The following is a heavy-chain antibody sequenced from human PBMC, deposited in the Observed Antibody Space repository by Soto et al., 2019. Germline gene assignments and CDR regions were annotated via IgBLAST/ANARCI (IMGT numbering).Heavy chain of an antibody. V-gene: IGHV3-33*01. CDR3: ARGAVAAGDFDY. J-gene: IGHJ4*02. CDR2: IWGDESKK. D-gene: IGHD2-15*01. Sequence: GGSLRLSCAASGSALRSHGMHWVRQAPGKGLEWVAVIWGDESKKYYADSVKGRFTISKDNSKNTLFLQMNTLRVEDTAVYYCARGAVAAGDFDYWGQGTLVTVYS. CDR1: GSALRSHG.